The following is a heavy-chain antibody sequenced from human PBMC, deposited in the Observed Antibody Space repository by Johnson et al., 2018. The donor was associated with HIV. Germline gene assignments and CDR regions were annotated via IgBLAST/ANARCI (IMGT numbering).Heavy chain of an antibody. J-gene: IGHJ3*02. D-gene: IGHD1-26*01. CDR3: VRGSGSYSLVKGAFDT. V-gene: IGHV3-30-3*01. CDR2: ISYDGSNK. CDR1: GFTFSSYA. Sequence: QVHLVESGGGVVQPGRSLRLSCAASGFTFSSYAMHWVRQAPGKGLEWVAVISYDGSNKYYADSVKGRFTISRDNSKNTLYLQMNTLRAEDTAVYYCVRGSGSYSLVKGAFDTWGQGTMVTVSS.